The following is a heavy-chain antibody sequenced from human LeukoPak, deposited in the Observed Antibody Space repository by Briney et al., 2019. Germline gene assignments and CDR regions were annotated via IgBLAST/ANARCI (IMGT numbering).Heavy chain of an antibody. D-gene: IGHD3-16*02. Sequence: NPSETLSLTCAVYGGSFRGYYWSWIRQPPGKGLEWIGEINHSGSTNYNPSLKSRVTISVDTSKNQFSLKLSSVTAADTAVYYCARGLYDYVWGSYRTGFDYWGQGTLVTVSS. CDR2: INHSGST. CDR1: GGSFRGYY. CDR3: ARGLYDYVWGSYRTGFDY. V-gene: IGHV4-34*01. J-gene: IGHJ4*02.